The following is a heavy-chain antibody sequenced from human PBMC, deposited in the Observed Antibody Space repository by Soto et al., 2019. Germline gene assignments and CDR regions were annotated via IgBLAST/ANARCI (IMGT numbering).Heavy chain of an antibody. CDR1: GFTFSSYC. V-gene: IGHV3-33*01. CDR2: IWYDGSNK. Sequence: PGGSLRLSCGASGFTFSSYCMHWVRQAPGKGLEWVAVIWYDGSNKYYADSVKGRFTISRDNSKNTLYLQMNSLRAEDTAVYYCARDRGCSGGSCYFDYYGMDVWGQGTTVTVSS. J-gene: IGHJ6*02. D-gene: IGHD2-15*01. CDR3: ARDRGCSGGSCYFDYYGMDV.